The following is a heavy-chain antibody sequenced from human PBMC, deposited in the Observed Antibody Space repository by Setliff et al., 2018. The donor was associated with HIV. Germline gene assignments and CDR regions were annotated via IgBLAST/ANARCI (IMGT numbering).Heavy chain of an antibody. CDR2: IDHSGST. Sequence: SETLSLTCAVYGGSFNDYYWTWIRQPPGKGLEWIGEIDHSGSTKYHASLKSRVTISIDTSKNQISLKLSSVTAADTAVYYCARGLNYYGSGSYLPLGYWGQGTPVTVSS. V-gene: IGHV4-34*01. D-gene: IGHD3-10*01. CDR3: ARGLNYYGSGSYLPLGY. CDR1: GGSFNDYY. J-gene: IGHJ4*02.